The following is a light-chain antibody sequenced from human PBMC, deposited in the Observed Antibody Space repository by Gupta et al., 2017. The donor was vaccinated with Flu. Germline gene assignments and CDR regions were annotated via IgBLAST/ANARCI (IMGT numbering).Light chain of an antibody. J-gene: IGKJ4*01. Sequence: EIVMTQSPGTLSVSPGERATLSCRASQSVNSNLAWYQQKPGQAPRLLIYGASTRATGIPARFSASGCGKEFTLTISRLQSEDFAVYYCQQYDNWPPLTFGGGTKVEIK. V-gene: IGKV3-15*01. CDR2: GAS. CDR1: QSVNSN. CDR3: QQYDNWPPLT.